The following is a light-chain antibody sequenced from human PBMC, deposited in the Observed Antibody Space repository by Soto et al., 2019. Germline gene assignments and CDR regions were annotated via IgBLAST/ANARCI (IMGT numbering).Light chain of an antibody. CDR3: QQLNSYPRT. V-gene: IGKV1-9*01. J-gene: IGKJ1*01. CDR1: QGISSY. CDR2: GAS. Sequence: DIQLTQSPSFLSASVGDRVSITCRASQGISSYLAWYQQKPGKAPKLLIYGASTLQSGVPSRFSGSGSGTEFTLTISSLQPEDFATYYCQQLNSYPRTFGQGTKVDNK.